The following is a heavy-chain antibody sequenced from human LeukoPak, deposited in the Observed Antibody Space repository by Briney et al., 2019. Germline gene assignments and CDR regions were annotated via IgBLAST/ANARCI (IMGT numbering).Heavy chain of an antibody. CDR2: TSDSGTTT. V-gene: IGHV3-23*01. J-gene: IGHJ6*02. CDR3: AKGGSAFAFYYGMDV. Sequence: GGSLRLSCAASEFTFSSFAMNWVRQAPGKGLEWVSGTSDSGTTTYYADSVKGRFTMSRDNSKKTLFLQMDSLRAEDTAVYYCAKGGSAFAFYYGMDVWGLGTTVTVSS. CDR1: EFTFSSFA. D-gene: IGHD3-10*01.